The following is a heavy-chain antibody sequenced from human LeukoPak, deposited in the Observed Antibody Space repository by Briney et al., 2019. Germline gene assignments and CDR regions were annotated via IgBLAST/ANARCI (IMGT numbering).Heavy chain of an antibody. V-gene: IGHV3-53*01. CDR1: GFTVSSNY. CDR3: ARQRGTSYYFDF. D-gene: IGHD1-14*01. Sequence: PGGSLRLSCAASGFTVSSNYMSWVRQAPGKGLEWVSVIYSGGSTYYADSVKGRFTISRDNSKNTLYLQMNSLRAEETAVYYCARQRGTSYYFDFWGQGTLVTVSS. J-gene: IGHJ4*02. CDR2: IYSGGST.